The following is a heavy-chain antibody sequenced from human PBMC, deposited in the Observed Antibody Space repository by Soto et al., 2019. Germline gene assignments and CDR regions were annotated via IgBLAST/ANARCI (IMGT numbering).Heavy chain of an antibody. Sequence: VQLQQWGAGLLKPLETLSLTCAVYGGSFSGYHWSWFRQPPGKGLEWIGEINPSGNINYNPSLKSRVTISVNTSNNQFSLNLSSVTAADTAVYYCATFVGATTVTRGSPRDYWGQGTLVTVSS. CDR1: GGSFSGYH. CDR3: ATFVGATTVTRGSPRDY. CDR2: INPSGNI. V-gene: IGHV4-34*01. J-gene: IGHJ4*02. D-gene: IGHD4-4*01.